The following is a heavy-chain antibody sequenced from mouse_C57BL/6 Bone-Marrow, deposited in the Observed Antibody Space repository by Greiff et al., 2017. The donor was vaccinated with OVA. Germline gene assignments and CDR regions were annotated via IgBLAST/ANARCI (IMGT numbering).Heavy chain of an antibody. CDR2: IDPENGDT. J-gene: IGHJ2*01. V-gene: IGHV14-4*01. CDR1: GFNIKDDY. D-gene: IGHD3-2*02. CDR3: TTDKDSSGYNDY. Sequence: VQLKQSGAELVRPGASVKLSCTASGFNIKDDYMHWVKQRPEQGLEWIGWIDPENGDTEYASKFQGKATITADTSSNTAYLQLSSLTSEDTAVYYCTTDKDSSGYNDYWGQGTTLTVSS.